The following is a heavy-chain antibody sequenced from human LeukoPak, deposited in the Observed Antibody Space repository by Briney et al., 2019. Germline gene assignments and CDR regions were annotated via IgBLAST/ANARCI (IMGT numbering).Heavy chain of an antibody. V-gene: IGHV4-59*01. Sequence: PSETLSLTCAAATRAPSSYCWGWIRQPPGKGLEWIGYIYYSGSTNYNPSLKSRVTISVDTSKNQFYLQLSSVTVEDTDVSYCARELGESKWAGYCYYGDVWGKGTAVTVSS. CDR3: ARELGESKWAGYCYYGDV. J-gene: IGHJ6*03. D-gene: IGHD1-26*01. CDR2: IYYSGST. CDR1: TRAPSSYC.